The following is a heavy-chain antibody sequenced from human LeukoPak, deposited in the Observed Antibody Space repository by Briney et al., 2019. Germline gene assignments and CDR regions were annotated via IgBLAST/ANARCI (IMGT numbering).Heavy chain of an antibody. CDR3: ARDLADTAMVFDY. D-gene: IGHD5-18*01. J-gene: IGHJ4*02. Sequence: PSETLSLTCTVSGGSISSYHWSWIRQPPGKGLEWIGYIYYSGSTNYNPSLKSRVTISVDTSKNQFSLKLSSVTAADTAVYYCARDLADTAMVFDYWGQGTLVTVSS. V-gene: IGHV4-59*01. CDR2: IYYSGST. CDR1: GGSISSYH.